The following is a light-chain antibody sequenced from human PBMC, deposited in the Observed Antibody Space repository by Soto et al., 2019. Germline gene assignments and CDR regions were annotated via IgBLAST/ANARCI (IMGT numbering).Light chain of an antibody. CDR1: QSISSW. CDR3: QQSYSTTWT. CDR2: KAS. V-gene: IGKV1-5*03. Sequence: DVKMTQSPSTLSASVGDRVTITCRASQSISSWLAWYQQKPGKAPNLLIYKASTLESGVPSRFSGSGSETDFTLTISSLQPEDFATYSCQQSYSTTWTFGQRSNV. J-gene: IGKJ1*01.